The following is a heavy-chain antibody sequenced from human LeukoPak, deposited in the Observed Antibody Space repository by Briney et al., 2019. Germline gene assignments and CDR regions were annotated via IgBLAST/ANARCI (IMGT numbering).Heavy chain of an antibody. CDR2: ISSNGGST. D-gene: IGHD3-22*01. Sequence: GGSLRLSCAASGFTFSSYAMHWVRQAPGKGLEYVSAISSNGGSTYYANSVKGRFTISRDNSKNTLYLQMNSLRAEDTAVYYCAKAWTYYYDSRLDYWGQGTLVTVSS. CDR1: GFTFSSYA. V-gene: IGHV3-64*01. J-gene: IGHJ4*02. CDR3: AKAWTYYYDSRLDY.